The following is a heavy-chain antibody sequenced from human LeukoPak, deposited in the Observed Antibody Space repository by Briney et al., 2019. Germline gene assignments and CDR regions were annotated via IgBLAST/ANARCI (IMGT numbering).Heavy chain of an antibody. D-gene: IGHD5-24*01. CDR1: GFTFSSYG. CDR3: ASPSVEMAKDY. Sequence: GGSLRLSCAASGFTFSSYGMHRVRQAPGKGLEWVAVISYDGSNKYYADSVKGRFTISRDNSKNTLYLQMNSLRAEDTAVYYCASPSVEMAKDYWGQGTLVTVSS. V-gene: IGHV3-30*03. J-gene: IGHJ4*02. CDR2: ISYDGSNK.